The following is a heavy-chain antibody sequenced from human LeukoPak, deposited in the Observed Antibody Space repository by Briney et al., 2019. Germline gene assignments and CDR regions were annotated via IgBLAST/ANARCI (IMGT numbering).Heavy chain of an antibody. Sequence: PGGSLRLSCAASGFTFTSYAMSWVRQAPGKGLDWVSAISDSGDNTYYADSVKGRFTISRDNSKNTLYLQMNRLRAEDTAVYYCAKERAVAGTNSDYWGQGTLVTVSS. CDR1: GFTFTSYA. J-gene: IGHJ4*02. V-gene: IGHV3-23*01. CDR2: ISDSGDNT. D-gene: IGHD6-19*01. CDR3: AKERAVAGTNSDY.